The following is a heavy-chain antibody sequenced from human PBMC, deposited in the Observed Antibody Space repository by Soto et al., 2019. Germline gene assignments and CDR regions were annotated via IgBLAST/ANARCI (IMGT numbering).Heavy chain of an antibody. J-gene: IGHJ4*02. CDR3: ARDVWGTAAAGSYYFDY. Sequence: GASVKVSCKTSGYSFSNYGVAWVRQAPAPGLEWMGWISGYNENTNSAQHLQDRITMTTDTFMSTAYMELRSLRSDDTAIYYCARDVWGTAAAGSYYFDYWGQGTLVTVS. V-gene: IGHV1-18*01. D-gene: IGHD6-25*01. CDR2: ISGYNENT. CDR1: GYSFSNYG.